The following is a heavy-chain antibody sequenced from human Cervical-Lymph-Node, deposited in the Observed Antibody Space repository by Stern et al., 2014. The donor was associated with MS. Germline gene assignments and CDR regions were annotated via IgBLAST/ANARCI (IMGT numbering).Heavy chain of an antibody. D-gene: IGHD3-16*02. Sequence: VQLGQSGGGLVQPGRSLRLSCVASGFTFDDYAMHWVRQAPGKGLEWVSGLSWNGGSINSADSVKDRVTISRDNAKNSLYLQMSSLRPEDTAFYYCAKTLGRSYHDPFDMWGQGTMVIVSS. J-gene: IGHJ3*02. CDR2: LSWNGGSI. CDR1: GFTFDDYA. CDR3: AKTLGRSYHDPFDM. V-gene: IGHV3-9*01.